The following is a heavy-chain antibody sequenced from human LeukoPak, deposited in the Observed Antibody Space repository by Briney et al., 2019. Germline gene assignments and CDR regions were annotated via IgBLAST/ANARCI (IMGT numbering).Heavy chain of an antibody. J-gene: IGHJ4*02. V-gene: IGHV3-30*18. CDR1: GFTFSSYV. CDR2: VSYDGSNK. D-gene: IGHD3-16*01. CDR3: AKDRMVALGEVEVGDY. Sequence: GRSLRLSCAASGFTFSSYVMHWVRQAPGKGLEWVAVVSYDGSNKYYADSVKGRFTISRDNSKNTLYLQMDSLRAEDTAVYYCAKDRMVALGEVEVGDYWGQGTLVTVSS.